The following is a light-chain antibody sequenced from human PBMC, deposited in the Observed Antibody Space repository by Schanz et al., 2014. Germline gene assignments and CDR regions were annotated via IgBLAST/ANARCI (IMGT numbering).Light chain of an antibody. CDR1: QNINNW. J-gene: IGKJ4*01. Sequence: DIQMTQSPSTLSASVGDRVTITCRASQNINNWLAWYQQKPGKAPNLLIYYASSLNSGVPSRFSGSGSGTEFTLTISSLQPDDFATYYCQQSYNTPSEFTFGGGTKVEIK. CDR3: QQSYNTPSEFT. CDR2: YAS. V-gene: IGKV1-5*01.